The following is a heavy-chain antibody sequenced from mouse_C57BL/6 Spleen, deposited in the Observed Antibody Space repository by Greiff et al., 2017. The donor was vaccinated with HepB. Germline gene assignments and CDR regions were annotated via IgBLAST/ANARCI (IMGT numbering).Heavy chain of an antibody. D-gene: IGHD3-2*02. V-gene: IGHV1-64*01. CDR1: GYTFTSYW. CDR2: IHPNSGST. Sequence: QVQLQQPGAELVKPGASVKLSCKASGYTFTSYWMHWVKQRPGQGLEWIGMIHPNSGSTNYNEKFKSKATLTVDKASSTAYMQLSSLTSEDSAVYYCAPDSSGRYYFDYWGQGTTLTVSS. J-gene: IGHJ2*01. CDR3: APDSSGRYYFDY.